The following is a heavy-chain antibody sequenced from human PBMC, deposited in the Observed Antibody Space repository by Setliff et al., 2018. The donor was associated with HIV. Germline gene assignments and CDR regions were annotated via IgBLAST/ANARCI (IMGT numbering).Heavy chain of an antibody. V-gene: IGHV1-2*02. J-gene: IGHJ5*02. CDR1: GYTFTAYY. Sequence: GASVKVSCKTSGYTFTAYYIHWVRQAPGQGLEWMGWINSNNGGTKYAQNFQGRVTMTRDTSITTAYMELSSLISDDTAVYFCAVIPEGTRGLSGDYVSWGQGTLVTVSS. CDR3: AVIPEGTRGLSGDYVS. D-gene: IGHD4-17*01. CDR2: INSNNGGT.